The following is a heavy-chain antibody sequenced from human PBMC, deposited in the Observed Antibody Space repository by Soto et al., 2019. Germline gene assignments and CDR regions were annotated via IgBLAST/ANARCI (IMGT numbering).Heavy chain of an antibody. D-gene: IGHD6-6*01. V-gene: IGHV1-18*01. CDR1: GYTFITYG. Sequence: QVQLVQSGAEVKKPGASVKVSCKASGYTFITYGISWVRQAPGQGLEWMGWSSSYNGNTNYAQKLQGRVTMTTDTPTTTAYMELRSLRSDDTAVYYCARDRPTSSIRARDYSYAMDVWGQGTTVTVSS. CDR3: ARDRPTSSIRARDYSYAMDV. CDR2: SSSYNGNT. J-gene: IGHJ6*02.